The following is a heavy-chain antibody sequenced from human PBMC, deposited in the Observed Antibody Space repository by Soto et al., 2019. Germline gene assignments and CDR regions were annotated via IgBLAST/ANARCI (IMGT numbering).Heavy chain of an antibody. D-gene: IGHD2-2*01. CDR3: ARYIPGVRYYGMDV. CDR1: GFTFSSYA. Sequence: GSLRLSCAASGFTFSSYAMKWVRQAPGKGLEWVSLISDSGTLTYYADSVKGRFTISRDNSGNTLFLQMYSLRAEDTAVYYCARYIPGVRYYGMDVWGQXTTVTV. V-gene: IGHV3-23*01. J-gene: IGHJ6*02. CDR2: ISDSGTLT.